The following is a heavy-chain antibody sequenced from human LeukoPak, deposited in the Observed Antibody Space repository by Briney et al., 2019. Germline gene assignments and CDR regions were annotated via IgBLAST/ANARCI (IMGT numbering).Heavy chain of an antibody. CDR2: IGASGEST. Sequence: GGSLRLSCAASGFTFSVAAMTWVRQAPGKGLEWVSLIGASGESTYYADSVKGRFTISRDNSKNTLSLQMDSLRVEDTAMYFCAKDIQLSTWGLGTMVTVSS. J-gene: IGHJ3*01. D-gene: IGHD5-24*01. V-gene: IGHV3-23*01. CDR1: GFTFSVAA. CDR3: AKDIQLST.